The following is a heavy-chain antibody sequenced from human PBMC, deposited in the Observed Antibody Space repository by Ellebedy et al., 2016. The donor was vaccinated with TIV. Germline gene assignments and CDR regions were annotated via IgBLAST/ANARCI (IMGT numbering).Heavy chain of an antibody. J-gene: IGHJ5*02. V-gene: IGHV3-52*01. CDR1: GFTFSSSW. CDR3: NNWFDP. CDR2: IKCDGSEK. Sequence: GESLKISXAASGFTFSSSWMHWVCQAPEKGLEWVADIKCDGSEKYYVDSVKGRLTISRDNAKNSLYLQVNSLRAEDMTVYYLNNWFDPWGQGTLVTVSS.